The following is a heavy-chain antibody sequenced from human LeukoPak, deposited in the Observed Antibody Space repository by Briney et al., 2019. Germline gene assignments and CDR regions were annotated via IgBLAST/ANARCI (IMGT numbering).Heavy chain of an antibody. CDR3: AKLDGSGSYAPFDY. CDR1: GFTFSSYA. D-gene: IGHD3-10*01. Sequence: HPGGSLRLSCAASGFTFSSYAMSWVRQAPGKGLEWVSAISGSGGNTFDADSVKGRFTISRDNSKNTLYLQMNSLRAEDTAVYYCAKLDGSGSYAPFDYWGQGTLVTVSS. V-gene: IGHV3-23*01. CDR2: ISGSGGNT. J-gene: IGHJ4*02.